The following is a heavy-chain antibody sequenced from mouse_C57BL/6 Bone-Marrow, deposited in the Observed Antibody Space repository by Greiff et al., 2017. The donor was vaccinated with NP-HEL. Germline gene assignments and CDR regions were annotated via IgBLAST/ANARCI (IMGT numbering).Heavy chain of an antibody. D-gene: IGHD2-4*01. Sequence: EVMLVESGGDFVKPGGSLKLSCTASGFTFSSYCMSWVRQTPDQRLEWVATISSGGSYTYYPDSVKGRVTITRDNAKNTLYQQMSSLKSEDTAMYYCASPYDYDVAWFAYWGQGTLVTVSA. J-gene: IGHJ3*01. CDR1: GFTFSSYC. V-gene: IGHV5-6*02. CDR3: ASPYDYDVAWFAY. CDR2: ISSGGSYT.